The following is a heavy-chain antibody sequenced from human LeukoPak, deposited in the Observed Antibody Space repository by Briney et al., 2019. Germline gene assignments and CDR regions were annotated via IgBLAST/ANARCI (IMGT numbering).Heavy chain of an antibody. CDR2: IYHSGST. CDR3: ATQGYSSGWTRFDP. V-gene: IGHV4-30-2*03. J-gene: IGHJ5*02. CDR1: GGSISSGGYS. D-gene: IGHD6-19*01. Sequence: SQTLSLTCAVSGGSISSGGYSWSWIRQPPGKGLEWIGYIYHSGSTYYNPSLKSRVTISVDTSKNQFSLKLSSVTAADTAVYYCATQGYSSGWTRFDPWGQGTLVTVSS.